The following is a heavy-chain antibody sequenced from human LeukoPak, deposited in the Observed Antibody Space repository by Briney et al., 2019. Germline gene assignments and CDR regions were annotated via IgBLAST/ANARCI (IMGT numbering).Heavy chain of an antibody. Sequence: SVKVSCKASGGTFSSYAISWVRQAPGQGLEWMGRIIPIFGTANYAQKFQGRVTITTDESTSTAYMELSSLGSEDTAVYYCARDSAYYYDSSAIDYWGQGTLVTVSS. J-gene: IGHJ4*02. V-gene: IGHV1-69*05. CDR3: ARDSAYYYDSSAIDY. CDR1: GGTFSSYA. D-gene: IGHD3-22*01. CDR2: IIPIFGTA.